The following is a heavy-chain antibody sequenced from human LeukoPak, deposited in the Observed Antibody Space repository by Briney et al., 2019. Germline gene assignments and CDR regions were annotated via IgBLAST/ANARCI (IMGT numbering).Heavy chain of an antibody. CDR2: IYYSGST. J-gene: IGHJ4*02. D-gene: IGHD6-6*01. Sequence: PSETLSLTCTVSGGSISSYYWSWIRQPPGKGLEWIGYIYYSGSTNYNPSLKSRVTISVDTSKNQFSLKLSSVTAADTAVYFCATDLAARTGPVDSWGQGTLVTVSS. CDR1: GGSISSYY. CDR3: ATDLAARTGPVDS. V-gene: IGHV4-59*12.